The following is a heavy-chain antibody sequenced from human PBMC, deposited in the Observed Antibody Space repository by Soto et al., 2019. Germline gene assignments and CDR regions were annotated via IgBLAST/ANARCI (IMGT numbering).Heavy chain of an antibody. J-gene: IGHJ4*02. D-gene: IGHD2-21*01. V-gene: IGHV4-39*01. CDR2: IYYTGPT. CDR3: VRGGKVEQQSTYFFDY. CDR1: GGSISSDGYY. Sequence: QLQLQESGPGLVKPSETLSLTCTVSGGSISSDGYYWGWIRQPPGKGPEWIGSIYYTGPTYYTPSLKSRLAIPVDTSKNRFSRWLSFVAATDTGLYFCVRGGKVEQQSTYFFDYWGPGTLVTVSS.